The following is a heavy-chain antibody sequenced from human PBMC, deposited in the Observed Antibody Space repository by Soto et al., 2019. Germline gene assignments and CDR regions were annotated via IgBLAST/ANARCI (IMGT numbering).Heavy chain of an antibody. CDR1: GGSISSGGYS. CDR2: IYHSGST. CDR3: AKDTYYYSSSGYYVFDS. D-gene: IGHD3-22*01. J-gene: IGHJ4*02. Sequence: SETLSLTCDVSGGSISSGGYSWSWIRQPPGKGLEWIGYIYHSGSTYYNPSLKSRVTISIDRSKDTVYLQMNSLRAEDTAVYYCAKDTYYYSSSGYYVFDSWGQGTLVTVSS. V-gene: IGHV4-30-2*02.